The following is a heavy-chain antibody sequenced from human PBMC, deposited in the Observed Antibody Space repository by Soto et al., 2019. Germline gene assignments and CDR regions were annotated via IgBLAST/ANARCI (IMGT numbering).Heavy chain of an antibody. CDR1: GGTFSSYT. Sequence: ASVTVSCKASGGTFSSYTISWVRQAPGQGLEWMGRIIPILGIANYAQKFQGRVTITADKSTSTAYMELSSLRSEDTAVYYCARDLGYCSGGSCSNYWGQGTLVTVSS. J-gene: IGHJ4*02. CDR3: ARDLGYCSGGSCSNY. V-gene: IGHV1-69*04. D-gene: IGHD2-15*01. CDR2: IIPILGIA.